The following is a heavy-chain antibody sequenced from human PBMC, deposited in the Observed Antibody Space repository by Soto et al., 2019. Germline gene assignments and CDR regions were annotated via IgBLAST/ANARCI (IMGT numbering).Heavy chain of an antibody. CDR2: IYHSGST. D-gene: IGHD5-18*01. CDR1: GGSISSSNW. CDR3: ARGLSSYGYGDYYYYGMDV. J-gene: IGHJ6*02. V-gene: IGHV4-4*02. Sequence: PSETLSLTCAVSGGSISSSNWWSWVRQPPGKGLEWIGEIYHSGSTNYNPSLKSRVTISVDKSKNQFSLRLSSVTAADTAVYYCARGLSSYGYGDYYYYGMDVWGQGTTVTVSS.